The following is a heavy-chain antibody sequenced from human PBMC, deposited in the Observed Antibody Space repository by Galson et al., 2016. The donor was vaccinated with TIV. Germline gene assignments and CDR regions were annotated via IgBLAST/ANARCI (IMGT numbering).Heavy chain of an antibody. CDR1: GFTFSSYD. J-gene: IGHJ4*02. V-gene: IGHV3-33*05. CDR2: ISFDRSDK. Sequence: SLRLSCAASGFTFSSYDMHWVRQAPGKGLEWVAIISFDRSDKYYGDSVKGRFTISRDNSKNTLYLQMNSLTAEDTAVYYCARQWQSHFFDYWGQGILVTVSS. D-gene: IGHD6-19*01. CDR3: ARQWQSHFFDY.